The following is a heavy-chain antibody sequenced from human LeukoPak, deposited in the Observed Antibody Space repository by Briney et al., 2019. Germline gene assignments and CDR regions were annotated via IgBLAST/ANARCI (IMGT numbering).Heavy chain of an antibody. CDR1: GGSISSYY. V-gene: IGHV4-4*07. J-gene: IGHJ6*04. Sequence: SETLSLTCTVSGGSISSYYWSWIRQPAGKGLEWIGRIYTSGSTNYNPSLKSRVTMSVDTSKNQFSLKLSSVTAADTAVYYCARDGPPAIVARMDVWGKGTTVTVSS. D-gene: IGHD6-6*01. CDR3: ARDGPPAIVARMDV. CDR2: IYTSGST.